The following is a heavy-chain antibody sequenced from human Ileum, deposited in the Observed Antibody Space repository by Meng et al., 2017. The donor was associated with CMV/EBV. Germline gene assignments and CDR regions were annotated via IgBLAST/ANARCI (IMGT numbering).Heavy chain of an antibody. CDR2: ISAYNGNT. D-gene: IGHD3-22*01. CDR3: ARATALGLLTYFDY. Sequence: KISGKASGYTFTSYGISWVRQAPGQGLEWMGWISAYNGNTNYAQKLQGRVTMTTDTSTSTAYMELRSLRSDDTAVYYCARATALGLLTYFDYWGQGTLVTVSS. CDR1: GYTFTSYG. V-gene: IGHV1-18*01. J-gene: IGHJ4*02.